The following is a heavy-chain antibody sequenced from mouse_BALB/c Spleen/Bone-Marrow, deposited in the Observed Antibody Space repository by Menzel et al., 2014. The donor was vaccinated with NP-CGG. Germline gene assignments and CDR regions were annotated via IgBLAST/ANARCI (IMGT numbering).Heavy chain of an antibody. CDR3: ARGGISIDY. J-gene: IGHJ2*01. CDR2: IYPGDGDT. CDR1: GYSFSNYW. V-gene: IGHV1-80*01. Sequence: AELVRPGSSVKISCKSSGYSFSNYWMNWMKQRPGQGLEWIGQIYPGDGDTNYNGKFKGKATLTADRSSSTAYMQLNSLTSEDSAVYFCARGGISIDYWGQGTTLTVSS.